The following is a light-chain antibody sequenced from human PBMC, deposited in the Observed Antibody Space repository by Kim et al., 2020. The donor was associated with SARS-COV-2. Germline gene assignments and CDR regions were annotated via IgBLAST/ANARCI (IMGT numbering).Light chain of an antibody. J-gene: IGKJ2*01. CDR3: QQFNNYPPT. V-gene: IGKV1D-13*01. CDR1: QGISSA. CDR2: DAS. Sequence: AIQLTQSPSSLSASVGDRVTITCRASQGISSALAWYQQKPGKDPKMLIYDASTLESGVPSRFNGSGSGTDFTLTISSLQPEDSATYVCQQFNNYPPTFGQGTKLEI.